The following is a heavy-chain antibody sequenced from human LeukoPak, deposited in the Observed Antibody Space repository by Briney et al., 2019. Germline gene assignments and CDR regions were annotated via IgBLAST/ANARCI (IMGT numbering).Heavy chain of an antibody. CDR1: GGSFSGYY. V-gene: IGHV4-34*01. D-gene: IGHD5-24*01. J-gene: IGHJ4*02. Sequence: SETLSLTCAVYGGSFSGYYWSWIRQPPGKGLEWIGEINHSGSTNYNPSLKSRVTISVDTSKNQFSLKLSSVTAADTAVYYCARHYDGWLHAYYFDYWGQGTLVTVSS. CDR2: INHSGST. CDR3: ARHYDGWLHAYYFDY.